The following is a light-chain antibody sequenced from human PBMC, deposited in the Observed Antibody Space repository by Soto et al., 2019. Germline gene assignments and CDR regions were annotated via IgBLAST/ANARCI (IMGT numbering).Light chain of an antibody. CDR1: QDISSY. Sequence: DIQMTQSPSSLSASLGDRVTITCRANQDISSYLVWYQHKLGQAPKLLIPAASTLASGVPSRFSGSESGTDFTLTISGLEHEDSATYYCQQSYRTPWTFGQGTKVEIK. J-gene: IGKJ1*01. CDR2: AAS. CDR3: QQSYRTPWT. V-gene: IGKV1-39*01.